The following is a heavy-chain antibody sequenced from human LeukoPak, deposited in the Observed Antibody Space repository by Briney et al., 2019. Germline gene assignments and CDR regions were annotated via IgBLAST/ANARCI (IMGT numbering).Heavy chain of an antibody. D-gene: IGHD3-10*01. CDR3: ARHGEDYGSGKYGIGG. J-gene: IGHJ4*02. CDR1: GYNFTTYW. CDR2: IYPDDSAT. V-gene: IGHV5-51*01. Sequence: GESLKIPCKGSGYNFTTYWIGWVRQMPGKGLEWMGIIYPDDSATRYSPSFRGQVTISADKSITTAYLQWSSLKASDTAMYYCARHGEDYGSGKYGIGGWGQGTLVTVSS.